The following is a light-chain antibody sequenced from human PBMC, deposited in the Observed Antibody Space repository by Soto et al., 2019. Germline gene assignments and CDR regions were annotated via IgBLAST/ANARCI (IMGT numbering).Light chain of an antibody. CDR1: QGISSW. J-gene: IGKJ2*01. CDR3: QQASSFPYT. Sequence: DIQMTQSPSSVSASVGDSVTITCRASQGISSWLVWYQQQPGKAPKLLIDAAPNLQRGVPSRFSASGSGRALTISISSLQPEDFATYYCQQASSFPYTVGQGTNLEIK. V-gene: IGKV1D-12*01. CDR2: AAP.